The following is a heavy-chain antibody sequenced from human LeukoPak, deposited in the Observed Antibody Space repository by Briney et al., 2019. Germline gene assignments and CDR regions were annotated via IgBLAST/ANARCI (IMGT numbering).Heavy chain of an antibody. J-gene: IGHJ4*02. Sequence: ASVKVSCKASGYTFTNHYVHWVRQAPGQGLEWMGVINPSGGGTTYAQNFQGRVTMTRVTSTSTVYMELSSLRSEDTAVYYCAREAYSSAVGGYWGQGTLVTVPS. CDR1: GYTFTNHY. CDR3: AREAYSSAVGGY. V-gene: IGHV1-46*01. D-gene: IGHD6-19*01. CDR2: INPSGGGT.